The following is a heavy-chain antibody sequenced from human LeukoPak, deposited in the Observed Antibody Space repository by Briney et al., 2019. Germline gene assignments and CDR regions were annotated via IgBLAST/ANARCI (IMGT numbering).Heavy chain of an antibody. V-gene: IGHV3-30*04. CDR3: ARDHGYSGYDYYFDY. Sequence: PGGSLRLSCAASGFTFSSYIIHWVRQAPGKGLEWVAVISYDGTDKYYADSVKGRFTISRDNAKNSLYLQMNSLRAEDTAVYYCARDHGYSGYDYYFDYWGQGTLVTVSS. CDR2: ISYDGTDK. J-gene: IGHJ4*02. D-gene: IGHD5-12*01. CDR1: GFTFSSYI.